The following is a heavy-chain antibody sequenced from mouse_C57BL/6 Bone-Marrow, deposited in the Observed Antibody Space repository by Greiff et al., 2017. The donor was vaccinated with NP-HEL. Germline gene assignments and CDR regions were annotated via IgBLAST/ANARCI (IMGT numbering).Heavy chain of an antibody. Sequence: QVQLKQPGAELVRPGSSVKLSCKASGYTFTSYWMHWVKQRPIQGLEWIGNIDPSDSETHYNQKFKDKATLTVDKSSSTAYMQLSSLTSEDSAVYYCAREGGNYWFAYWGQGTLVTVSA. J-gene: IGHJ3*01. CDR2: IDPSDSET. CDR3: AREGGNYWFAY. CDR1: GYTFTSYW. D-gene: IGHD2-1*01. V-gene: IGHV1-52*01.